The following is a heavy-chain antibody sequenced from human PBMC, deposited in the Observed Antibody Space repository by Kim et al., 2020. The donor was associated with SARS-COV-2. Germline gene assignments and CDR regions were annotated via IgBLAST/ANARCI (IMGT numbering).Heavy chain of an antibody. J-gene: IGHJ4*02. V-gene: IGHV3-64D*06. CDR3: VYCSGGSSTGTFQWDFDY. Sequence: GGSLRLSCSASGFTFSSYAMHWVRQAPGKGLEYVSAISSNGGSTYYADSVKGRFTISRDNSKNTLYLQMSGLRAEDTAVYYCVYCSGGSSTGTFQWDFDYWGQGTLVTVSS. D-gene: IGHD2-15*01. CDR2: ISSNGGST. CDR1: GFTFSSYA.